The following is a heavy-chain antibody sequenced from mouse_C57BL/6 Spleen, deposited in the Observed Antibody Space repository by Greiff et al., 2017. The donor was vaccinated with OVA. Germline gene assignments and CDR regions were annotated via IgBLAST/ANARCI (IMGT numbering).Heavy chain of an antibody. CDR3: ARHGDYEDY. CDR2: ISGGGGNT. J-gene: IGHJ2*01. Sequence: EVQRVESGGGLVKPGGSLKLSCAASGFTFSSYTMSWVRQTPEKRLEWVATISGGGGNTYYPDSVKGRFTISRDNAKNTLYLQMSSLRSEDTALYYCARHGDYEDYWGQGTTLTVSS. CDR1: GFTFSSYT. D-gene: IGHD2-4*01. V-gene: IGHV5-9*01.